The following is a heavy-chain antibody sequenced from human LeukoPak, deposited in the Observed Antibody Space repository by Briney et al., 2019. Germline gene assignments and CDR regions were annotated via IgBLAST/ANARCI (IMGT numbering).Heavy chain of an antibody. D-gene: IGHD6-13*01. CDR1: GGSISSYY. Sequence: PSETLSLTCTVSGGSISSYYWSWIRQPPGKGLEWIGYIYYSGSTNYNPSLKSRVTISVDTSKNQFSLKLSSVTAADTAVYYCASLVAATRRFNWFDPWGQGTLVTVSS. CDR3: ASLVAATRRFNWFDP. V-gene: IGHV4-59*01. CDR2: IYYSGST. J-gene: IGHJ5*02.